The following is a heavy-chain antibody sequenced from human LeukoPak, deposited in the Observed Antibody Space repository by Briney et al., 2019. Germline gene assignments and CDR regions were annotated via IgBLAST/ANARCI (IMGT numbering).Heavy chain of an antibody. J-gene: IGHJ4*02. CDR2: FSYTGST. V-gene: IGHV4-30-4*01. CDR3: ARALNEYNYAFES. Sequence: SETLSLICTVSGGSISSGDYYWSWIRQPPGKGLEWIGYFSYTGSTYYNPSLKSRVSISVDTSKNQFSLKLTSVTAADTAVYYCARALNEYNYAFESWGQGTIVTVSS. D-gene: IGHD5-18*01. CDR1: GGSISSGDYY.